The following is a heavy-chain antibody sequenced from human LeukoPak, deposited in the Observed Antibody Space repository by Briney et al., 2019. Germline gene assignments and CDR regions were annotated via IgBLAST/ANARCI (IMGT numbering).Heavy chain of an antibody. V-gene: IGHV1-69*05. Sequence: GSSVKVSCKASGGTFSSYAISWVRQAPGQGLEWMGGIIPIFGTANYAQKFQGRVTITTDESTSTAYMALSSLRSEDTAVYYCARHGGQGWSGYYTVDYWGQGTLVTVSS. CDR3: ARHGGQGWSGYYTVDY. D-gene: IGHD3-3*01. J-gene: IGHJ4*02. CDR2: IIPIFGTA. CDR1: GGTFSSYA.